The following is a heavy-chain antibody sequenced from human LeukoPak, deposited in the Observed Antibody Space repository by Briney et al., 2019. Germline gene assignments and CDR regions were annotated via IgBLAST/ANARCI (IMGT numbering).Heavy chain of an antibody. Sequence: GASVKVSCKASGGTFSSYAISWVRQAPGQGLEWMGRIIPILGIANYAQKFQGRVTITADKSTSTAYMELSSLRSEDTAVYYCARDQRGYSYGYGNDYWGQGTLVTVSS. J-gene: IGHJ4*02. V-gene: IGHV1-69*04. CDR3: ARDQRGYSYGYGNDY. D-gene: IGHD5-18*01. CDR1: GGTFSSYA. CDR2: IIPILGIA.